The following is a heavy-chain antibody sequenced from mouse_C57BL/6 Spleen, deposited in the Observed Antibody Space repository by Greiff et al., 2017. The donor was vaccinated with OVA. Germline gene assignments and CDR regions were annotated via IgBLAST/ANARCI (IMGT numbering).Heavy chain of an antibody. Sequence: VQLQQSGAELVRPGASVKLSCTASGFNIKDDYMHWVKQRPEQGLEWIGWIDPENGDTEYASKFQGKATITADTSSNTAYLQLSSLTSEDTAVYYCTRIYDGYYWFAYWGQGTLVTVSA. V-gene: IGHV14-4*01. D-gene: IGHD2-3*01. CDR1: GFNIKDDY. CDR3: TRIYDGYYWFAY. J-gene: IGHJ3*01. CDR2: IDPENGDT.